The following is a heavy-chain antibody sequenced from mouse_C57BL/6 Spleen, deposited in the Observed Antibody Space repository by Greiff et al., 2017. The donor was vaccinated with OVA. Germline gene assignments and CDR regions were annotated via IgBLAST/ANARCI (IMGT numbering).Heavy chain of an antibody. CDR1: GFTFSNYW. D-gene: IGHD1-1*01. Sequence: DVKLVESGGGLVQPGGSMKLSCVASGFTFSNYWMNWVRQSPEKGLEWVAQIRLKSDNYATHYAESVKGRFTISRDDSKSSVYLQMNNLRAEDTGIYYCTRDYYGSSYGYFDVWGTGTTVTVSS. CDR3: TRDYYGSSYGYFDV. CDR2: IRLKSDNYAT. J-gene: IGHJ1*03. V-gene: IGHV6-3*01.